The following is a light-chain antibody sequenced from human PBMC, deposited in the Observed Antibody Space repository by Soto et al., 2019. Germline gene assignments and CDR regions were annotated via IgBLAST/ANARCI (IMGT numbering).Light chain of an antibody. Sequence: QSVLTQPAPVSGPPVLSITISCTGASGDVGAYTFVSWYQQHPDKAPKLMMFDVSNRPSGVSNRFSGSKSGNTASLTISGLQSEDEAEYYCGSYTTSSNYVFGTGTKVTVL. V-gene: IGLV2-14*03. CDR1: SGDVGAYTF. J-gene: IGLJ1*01. CDR2: DVS. CDR3: GSYTTSSNYV.